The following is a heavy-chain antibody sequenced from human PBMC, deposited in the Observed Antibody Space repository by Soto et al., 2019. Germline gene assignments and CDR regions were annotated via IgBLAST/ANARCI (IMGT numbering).Heavy chain of an antibody. CDR1: GFTFSDYY. V-gene: IGHV3-11*05. Sequence: QVQLVESGGGLVKPGGSLRLSCAASGFTFSDYYMSWIRQAPGKGLEWVSYIHSSSSYTNYSDSVKGLFTISRDNAKNSLYLQMHSLRAEDTAVYYCARIRTAAGGQRYFDLWVRGTLVTVSA. CDR2: IHSSSSYT. CDR3: ARIRTAAGGQRYFDL. J-gene: IGHJ2*01. D-gene: IGHD6-13*01.